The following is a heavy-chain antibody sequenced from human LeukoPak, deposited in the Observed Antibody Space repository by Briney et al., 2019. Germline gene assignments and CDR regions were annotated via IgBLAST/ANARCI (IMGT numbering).Heavy chain of an antibody. J-gene: IGHJ4*02. CDR2: INHSGST. CDR1: GGSFSGYY. D-gene: IGHD3-10*01. CDR3: ARGLGERGNYYGSGNFDY. Sequence: SETLSLTCAVYGGSFSGYYWSWIRQPPGKGLEWIGEINHSGSTNYNPSLKSRVTISVDTSKNQFSLKLSSVTAADTAVYHCARGLGERGNYYGSGNFDYWGQGTLVTVSS. V-gene: IGHV4-34*01.